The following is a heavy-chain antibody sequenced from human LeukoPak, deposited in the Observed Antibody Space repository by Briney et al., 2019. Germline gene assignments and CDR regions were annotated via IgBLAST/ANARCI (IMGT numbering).Heavy chain of an antibody. CDR2: ITENGGII. V-gene: IGHV3-43*02. J-gene: IGHJ5*02. CDR1: GFTFYDYA. Sequence: GGSLRLSCAASGFTFYDYAMHWVRQAPGKGLEWVSLITENGGIIYYADSLKGRFTISRDNSKNSLYLQMNSLRAEDTALYYCAKGLRRDGYNRFGWFDRWGQGTLVSVSS. CDR3: AKGLRRDGYNRFGWFDR. D-gene: IGHD5-24*01.